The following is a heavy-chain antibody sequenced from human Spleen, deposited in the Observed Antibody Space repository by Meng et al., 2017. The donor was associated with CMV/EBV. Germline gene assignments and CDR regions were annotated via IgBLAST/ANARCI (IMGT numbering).Heavy chain of an antibody. Sequence: GESLKISCAASGFTFSTYWMSWVRQAPGKGLEWVANIREDGRSKYYADPVKGRCTISRDNAKNSLFLQMSSLRAEDTAMYYCARAGLGYCSVSSCYNDYWGQGTLVTVSS. D-gene: IGHD2-15*01. CDR3: ARAGLGYCSVSSCYNDY. V-gene: IGHV3-7*01. CDR1: GFTFSTYW. CDR2: IREDGRSK. J-gene: IGHJ4*02.